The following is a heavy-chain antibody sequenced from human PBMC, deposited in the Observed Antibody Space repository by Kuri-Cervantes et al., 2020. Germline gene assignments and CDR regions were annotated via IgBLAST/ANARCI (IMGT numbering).Heavy chain of an antibody. D-gene: IGHD3-3*01. CDR2: INPNSGGT. V-gene: IGHV1-2*02. CDR1: GYTFTGYY. CDR3: ARGGWNGYSSKFDY. Sequence: ASVKVSCKASGYTFTGYYMHWVRQAPGQGLEWMGWINPNSGGTNYAQKFQGRVTTTRNSSISTVYMELSSLRSEDTAVYFCARGGWNGYSSKFDYWGQGTVVTVSS. J-gene: IGHJ4*02.